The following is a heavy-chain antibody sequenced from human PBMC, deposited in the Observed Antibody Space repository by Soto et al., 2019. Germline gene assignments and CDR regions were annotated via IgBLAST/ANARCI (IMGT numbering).Heavy chain of an antibody. D-gene: IGHD1-7*01. Sequence: SETLSLTCSVSGGSIRSSSYWGWIRRPPGKGLEWIGSIYSTGSTYYNPSLKSRVTISVDTSKNQFSLKLSSVTAADTAVYYCARRELTEGMDVWGQGTTVTVSS. CDR1: GGSIRSSSY. J-gene: IGHJ6*02. CDR3: ARRELTEGMDV. V-gene: IGHV4-39*01. CDR2: IYSTGST.